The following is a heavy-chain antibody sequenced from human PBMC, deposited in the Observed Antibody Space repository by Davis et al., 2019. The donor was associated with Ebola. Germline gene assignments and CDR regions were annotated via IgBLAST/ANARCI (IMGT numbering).Heavy chain of an antibody. CDR3: ATLDILTAYVSYAMDV. D-gene: IGHD3-9*01. CDR2: IDPSGGGT. J-gene: IGHJ6*02. V-gene: IGHV1-46*01. CDR1: GYIFTTYY. Sequence: AASVKVSCKASGYIFTTYYIHGVRQAPGQGLEWMGIIDPSGGGTDYAQKFQGRVTMTRDTSTSTVYMELRNLRYEDTAVYYCATLDILTAYVSYAMDVWGQGTTVTVS.